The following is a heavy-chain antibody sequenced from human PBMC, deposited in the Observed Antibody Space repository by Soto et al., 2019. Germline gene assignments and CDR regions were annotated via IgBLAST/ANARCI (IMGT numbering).Heavy chain of an antibody. J-gene: IGHJ4*02. V-gene: IGHV1-18*01. CDR2: ISAYNGNT. Sequence: ASVKVSCKASGYTFTSYGISWVRQAPGQGLEWMGWISAYNGNTNYAQKLQGRVTITRDTSASTAYMELSSLRAEDTAVYYCAKVRLVGATILYYFDYWGQGTLVTVSS. D-gene: IGHD1-26*01. CDR3: AKVRLVGATILYYFDY. CDR1: GYTFTSYG.